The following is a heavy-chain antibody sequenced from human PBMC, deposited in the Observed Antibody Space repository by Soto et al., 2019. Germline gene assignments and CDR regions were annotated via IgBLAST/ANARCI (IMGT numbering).Heavy chain of an antibody. D-gene: IGHD1-1*01. V-gene: IGHV1-2*04. CDR2: INPNSGGT. CDR3: ARDLSAAGTWEYYFDY. CDR1: GYTFTGYY. Sequence: ASVKVSCKASGYTFTGYYMHWVRQAPGQGLEWMGWINPNSGGTNYAQKFQGWVTMTRDTSISTAYMELSRLRSDDTAVYYCARDLSAAGTWEYYFDYWGQGTLVTVSS. J-gene: IGHJ4*02.